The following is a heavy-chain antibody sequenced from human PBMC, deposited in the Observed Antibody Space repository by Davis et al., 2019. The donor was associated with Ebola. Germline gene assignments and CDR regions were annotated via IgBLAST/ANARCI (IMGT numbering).Heavy chain of an antibody. CDR1: GFIVSDKY. Sequence: GGSLRLSCAASGFIVSDKYMSWVRQAPGKGLEWVSVIYRDGRTYYADSVKGRFTISRDNAKNSLYLQMNSLRDEDTAVYYCARDRSQFLEWLLYREDYYGMDVWGQGTTVTVSS. J-gene: IGHJ6*02. CDR3: ARDRSQFLEWLLYREDYYGMDV. D-gene: IGHD3-3*01. V-gene: IGHV3-53*01. CDR2: IYRDGRT.